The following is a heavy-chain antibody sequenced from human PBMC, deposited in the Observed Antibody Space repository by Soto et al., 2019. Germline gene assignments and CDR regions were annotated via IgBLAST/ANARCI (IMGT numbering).Heavy chain of an antibody. J-gene: IGHJ3*02. Sequence: EVQLVESGGGLVHPGGSLRLSCEAAGFAFGSSWMTWVRQAPVHGLEWVANIRKDGSASSYLDSVTGRFTISRDNAKNSLYLELSSLRGEAARLFFCAREVSPGSSSLYLDAVAMWGPGKMVTVSS. D-gene: IGHD6-19*01. CDR2: IRKDGSAS. CDR1: GFAFGSSW. CDR3: AREVSPGSSSLYLDAVAM. V-gene: IGHV3-7*01.